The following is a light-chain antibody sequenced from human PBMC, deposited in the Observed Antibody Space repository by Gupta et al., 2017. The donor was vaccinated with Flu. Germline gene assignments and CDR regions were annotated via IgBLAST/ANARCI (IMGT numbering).Light chain of an antibody. V-gene: IGLV3-21*02. J-gene: IGLJ3*02. Sequence: VHWYQQRPGRAPLMVLYDDRDRPSTIPERFSGSNSGNTATLTISRVEAGDEAVYYCQVWDGRIDHPVFGAGTQLTVL. CDR3: QVWDGRIDHPV. CDR2: DDR.